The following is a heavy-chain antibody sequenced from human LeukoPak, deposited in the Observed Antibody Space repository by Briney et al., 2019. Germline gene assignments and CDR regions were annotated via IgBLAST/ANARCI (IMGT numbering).Heavy chain of an antibody. J-gene: IGHJ4*02. Sequence: PGGSLRLSCAASGFTFSSYSMNWVRQAPGKGLEWVSSISSSSSYIYYADSVKGRFTISRDNAKNSLYLQMNSLRAEDTAVYYCARGLDTPTGYCSSTSCLGGFDYWGQGTLVTVSS. D-gene: IGHD2-2*01. CDR1: GFTFSSYS. CDR2: ISSSSSYI. V-gene: IGHV3-21*01. CDR3: ARGLDTPTGYCSSTSCLGGFDY.